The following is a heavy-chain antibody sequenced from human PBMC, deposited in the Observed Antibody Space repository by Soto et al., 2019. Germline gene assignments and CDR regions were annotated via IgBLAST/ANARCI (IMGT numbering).Heavy chain of an antibody. Sequence: VASVKVSCKASGFTFTSSAVQWVRQARGQRREWIGWIVVGSGNTNYAQKFQERVTITRDMSTSTAYMELSSLRSEDTAVYYCAADQPAAINYYGMHVWGQGTTVTVSS. J-gene: IGHJ6*02. CDR2: IVVGSGNT. V-gene: IGHV1-58*01. CDR1: GFTFTSSA. D-gene: IGHD2-2*02. CDR3: AADQPAAINYYGMHV.